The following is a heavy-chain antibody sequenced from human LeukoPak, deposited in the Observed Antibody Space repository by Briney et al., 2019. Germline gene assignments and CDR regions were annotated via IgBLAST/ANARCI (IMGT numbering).Heavy chain of an antibody. CDR1: GLTFSNAW. V-gene: IGHV3-15*01. J-gene: IGHJ4*02. Sequence: RGSLRLSCAASGLTFSNAWMSWVRQAPGKGLEWVGRIKRKSDGGTTDYATPVKGRFTISRDDSKNTLYLQMNSLKSEDTAVYYCTTELDIRPNHYWGQGTLVTVSS. CDR2: IKRKSDGGTT. D-gene: IGHD3-22*01. CDR3: TTELDIRPNHY.